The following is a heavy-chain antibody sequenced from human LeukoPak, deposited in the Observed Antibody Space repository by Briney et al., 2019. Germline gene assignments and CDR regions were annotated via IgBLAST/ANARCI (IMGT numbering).Heavy chain of an antibody. J-gene: IGHJ4*02. D-gene: IGHD6-19*01. CDR1: GGTFSSYA. CDR3: ASRADIASGWYKGGDQFDY. V-gene: IGHV1-69*13. CDR2: ITPIFGTA. Sequence: SVKVSCKASGGTFSSYAISWVRQAPGQGLEWMGGITPIFGTANYAQKFQGRVTITADESTSTAYMELSSLRSEDTAVYYCASRADIASGWYKGGDQFDYWGQGTLVTVSS.